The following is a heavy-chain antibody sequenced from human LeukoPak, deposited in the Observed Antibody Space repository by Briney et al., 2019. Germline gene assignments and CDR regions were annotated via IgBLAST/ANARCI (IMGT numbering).Heavy chain of an antibody. CDR1: GGSISSYY. V-gene: IGHV4-59*01. J-gene: IGHJ4*02. CDR3: ARVNRNYYDSSGYYDY. D-gene: IGHD3-22*01. CDR2: IYYSGST. Sequence: PSETLSLTCTVSGGSISSYYWSWIRQPPGKGLEWIGDIYYSGSTNYNPSLKSRVTISVDTSKNQFSLKLSSVTAADTAVYYCARVNRNYYDSSGYYDYWGQGTLVTVSS.